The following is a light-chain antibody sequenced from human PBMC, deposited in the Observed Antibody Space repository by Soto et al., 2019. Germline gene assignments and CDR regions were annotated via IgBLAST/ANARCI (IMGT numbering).Light chain of an antibody. Sequence: DIVLTQSTGTLSLAPGERATLSCTSSQSVSSSYLAWYQQKPGQAPRLIIYGASSRATGIPDRFSGSWSGTDCNLTIRRLEPEDVSVYYCQQYGSSPFTFGPGTKVDI. V-gene: IGKV3-20*01. J-gene: IGKJ3*01. CDR3: QQYGSSPFT. CDR1: QSVSSSY. CDR2: GAS.